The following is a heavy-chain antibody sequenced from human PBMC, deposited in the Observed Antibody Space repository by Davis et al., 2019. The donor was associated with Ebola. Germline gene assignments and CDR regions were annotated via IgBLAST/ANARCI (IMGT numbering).Heavy chain of an antibody. D-gene: IGHD7-27*01. CDR1: GFTFSQYW. J-gene: IGHJ4*02. Sequence: PGGFLRLSCAASGFTFSQYWMQWVRQAPGKGLVWVAHIVSDGSSSTYADSVKGRFTISRDNTENTLYLQMNSLRVEDTAVYYCVRDNRGIDFWGQGTLVTVST. V-gene: IGHV3-74*03. CDR2: IVSDGSSS. CDR3: VRDNRGIDF.